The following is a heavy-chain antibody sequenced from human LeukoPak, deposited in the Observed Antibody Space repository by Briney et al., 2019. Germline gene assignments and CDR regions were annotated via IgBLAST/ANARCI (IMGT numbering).Heavy chain of an antibody. J-gene: IGHJ2*01. CDR2: IKQDGGEK. D-gene: IGHD6-19*01. Sequence: GGSLRLSCTASGFAFSSYWMTWVRQAPGKGLEWVANIKQDGGEKSYVDSVKGRFTISRDNAKNSLYLQMNSLRAEDTAVYYCASHPSGWYPYWYFDLWGRGTLVTVSS. CDR1: GFAFSSYW. V-gene: IGHV3-7*01. CDR3: ASHPSGWYPYWYFDL.